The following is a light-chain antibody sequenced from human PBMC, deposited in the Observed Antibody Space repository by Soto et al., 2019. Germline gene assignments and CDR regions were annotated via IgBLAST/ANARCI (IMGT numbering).Light chain of an antibody. CDR1: QSVGNNY. CDR2: DAS. J-gene: IGKJ4*01. Sequence: EIVLTQSPGTLSLSPGERATLSCRASQSVGNNYLAWYQQKPGQAPRFLIYDASSRATGIPDRFSGSGSATGFTLTISRLEPEDLAVYYWPPYGSTPLTFGGGTKVEIK. V-gene: IGKV3-20*01. CDR3: PPYGSTPLT.